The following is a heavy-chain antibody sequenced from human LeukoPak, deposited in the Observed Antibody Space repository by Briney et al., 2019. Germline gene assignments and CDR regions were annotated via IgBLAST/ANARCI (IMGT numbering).Heavy chain of an antibody. CDR3: AKDRVLYCSSISCPLGFDY. J-gene: IGHJ4*02. CDR1: GFTFSSYG. Sequence: GGSLRLSCAASGFTFSSYGMHWVRQAPGKGLEWVAVIWYDGSNKYYADSVKGRFTISRDNSKNTLYLQMNSLRAEDTAVYYCAKDRVLYCSSISCPLGFDYWGQGTLVTVSS. CDR2: IWYDGSNK. V-gene: IGHV3-33*06. D-gene: IGHD2-2*01.